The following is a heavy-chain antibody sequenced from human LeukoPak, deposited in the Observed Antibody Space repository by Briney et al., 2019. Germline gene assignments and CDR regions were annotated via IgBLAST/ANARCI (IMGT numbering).Heavy chain of an antibody. CDR3: ARHPLTYCSSTSCYG. CDR2: IYYSGST. V-gene: IGHV4-39*01. J-gene: IGHJ4*02. CDR1: GGSISSSSYY. D-gene: IGHD2-2*01. Sequence: SENLSLTCTVSGGSISSSSYYWGWIRQPPGKGLEWIGSIYYSGSTYYNPSLKSRVTISVDTSKNQFSLKLSSVTAADTAVYYCARHPLTYCSSTSCYGWGQGTLVTVSS.